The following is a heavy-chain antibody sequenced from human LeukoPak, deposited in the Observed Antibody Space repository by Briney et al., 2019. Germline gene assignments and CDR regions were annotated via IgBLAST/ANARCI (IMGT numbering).Heavy chain of an antibody. V-gene: IGHV4-34*01. D-gene: IGHD3-3*01. CDR2: INHSGST. J-gene: IGHJ4*02. CDR1: GGSFSGYY. Sequence: SETLSLTCAAYGGSFSGYYWSWIRQPPGKGLEWIGEINHSGSTNYNPSLKSRVTISVDTSKNQFSLKLSSVTAADTAVYYCASRRITIFGVAAANDYWGQGTLVTVSS. CDR3: ASRRITIFGVAAANDY.